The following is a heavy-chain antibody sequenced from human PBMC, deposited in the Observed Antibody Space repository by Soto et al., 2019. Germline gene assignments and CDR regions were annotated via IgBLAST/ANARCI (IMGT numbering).Heavy chain of an antibody. J-gene: IGHJ5*02. CDR1: GGTLSSYA. V-gene: IGHV1-69*13. D-gene: IGHD2-15*01. CDR2: IIPIFGTA. CDR3: ARGGSDVVVVAATSGP. Sequence: SVKVSCKASGGTLSSYAISWVRQAPGQGLEWMGGIIPIFGTANYAQKFQGRVTITADESTSTAYMELSSLRSEDTAVYYCARGGSDVVVVAATSGPWGQGTLVTVSS.